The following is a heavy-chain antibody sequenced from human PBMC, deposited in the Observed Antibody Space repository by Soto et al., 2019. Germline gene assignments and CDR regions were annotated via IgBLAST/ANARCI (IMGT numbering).Heavy chain of an antibody. J-gene: IGHJ4*02. V-gene: IGHV1-69*01. CDR2: SILIFGTA. CDR1: GGTFSSYA. CDR3: KNVPYGSGWYGDDY. Sequence: QVQLGQSGAEVKKPGSSVKVSCKASGGTFSSYAISWVRQAPGQGLEGMGGSILIFGTANYAQKFPGRVTITADESAHKECVELSRLRSEDPAVYYCKNVPYGSGWYGDDYWGKGPLVTVSS. D-gene: IGHD6-19*01.